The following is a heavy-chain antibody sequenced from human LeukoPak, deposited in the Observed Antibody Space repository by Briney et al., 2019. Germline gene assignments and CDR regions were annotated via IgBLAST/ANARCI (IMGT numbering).Heavy chain of an antibody. V-gene: IGHV3-66*02. Sequence: PGVSLRLSCAASGFTVSSNYMSWVRQAPGKGLEWVSVIYSGGGTDYADSVKGRFTISRDNSKNTLYLQMNSLRAEDTAVYYCARAVGVTAIHNAFDIWGQGTMVTVSS. CDR2: IYSGGGT. CDR1: GFTVSSNY. D-gene: IGHD2-21*02. CDR3: ARAVGVTAIHNAFDI. J-gene: IGHJ3*02.